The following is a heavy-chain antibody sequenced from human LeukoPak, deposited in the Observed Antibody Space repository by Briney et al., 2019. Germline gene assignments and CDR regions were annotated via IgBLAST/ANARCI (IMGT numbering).Heavy chain of an antibody. D-gene: IGHD3-22*01. CDR2: IYYTGST. J-gene: IGHJ4*02. V-gene: IGHV4-61*01. CDR1: GGSVSNGNYY. CDR3: ARDVGDSSGYYPLYFDY. Sequence: PSETLSLTCTVSGGSVSNGNYYWSWLRQPPGKALEWIGYIYYTGSTSYNPSLEGRVTISVDTSKNQFSLKLSSVTAADTAVYYCARDVGDSSGYYPLYFDYWGQGTLVTVSS.